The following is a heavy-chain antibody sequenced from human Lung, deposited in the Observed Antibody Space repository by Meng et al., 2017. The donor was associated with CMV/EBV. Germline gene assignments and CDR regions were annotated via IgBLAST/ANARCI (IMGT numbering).Heavy chain of an antibody. J-gene: IGHJ5*02. D-gene: IGHD2-2*01. CDR3: AREGDCSSTSCYGGGNWFDP. CDR1: SGSYY. Sequence: SGSYYWSWSRQPPGKGLEWIGYIYYSGSTNYNPSLKSRVTISVDTSKNQFSLKLSSVTAADTAVYYCAREGDCSSTSCYGGGNWFDPWGRGTLVTVSS. CDR2: IYYSGST. V-gene: IGHV4-61*01.